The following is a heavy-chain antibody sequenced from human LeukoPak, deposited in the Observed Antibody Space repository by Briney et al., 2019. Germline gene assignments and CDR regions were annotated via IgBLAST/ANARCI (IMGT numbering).Heavy chain of an antibody. J-gene: IGHJ4*02. Sequence: GGSLRLSCAASGFTFSSYAMSWVRQAPGKGLGWVSAISGSGGSTYYADSVKGRFTISRDNPKNTLYLQMNSLRAEDTAVYYCAKDLGYYGSGRPDYWGQGTLVTVSS. CDR2: ISGSGGST. D-gene: IGHD3-10*01. V-gene: IGHV3-23*01. CDR3: AKDLGYYGSGRPDY. CDR1: GFTFSSYA.